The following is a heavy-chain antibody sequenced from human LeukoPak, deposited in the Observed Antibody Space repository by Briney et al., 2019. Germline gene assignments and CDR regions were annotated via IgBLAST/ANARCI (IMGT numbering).Heavy chain of an antibody. J-gene: IGHJ4*02. CDR2: IYYSGST. D-gene: IGHD6-6*01. CDR3: ARSSIAARGYFDY. V-gene: IGHV4-31*03. CDR1: GGSISSGGYY. Sequence: SDTLSLTCTVSGGSISSGGYYWSWIRQHPGKGLEWFGYIYYSGSTYYNPSLKSRVTISVDTSKNQFSLKLSSVTAADTAVYYCARSSIAARGYFDYWGQGTLVTVSS.